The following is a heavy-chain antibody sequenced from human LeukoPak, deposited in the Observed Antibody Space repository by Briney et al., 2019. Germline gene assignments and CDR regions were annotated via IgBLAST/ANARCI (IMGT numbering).Heavy chain of an antibody. D-gene: IGHD2-15*01. J-gene: IGHJ5*02. CDR3: ARRVGVPNNWFDP. Sequence: PSETLSLTCTVSGGSISSYYWSWIRQPPGKGLEWIGYIYYSGSTSYNPSLKSRVTISVDTSKNQFSLKLSSVTAADTAVYYCARRVGVPNNWFDPWGQGTLVTVSS. CDR1: GGSISSYY. V-gene: IGHV4-59*01. CDR2: IYYSGST.